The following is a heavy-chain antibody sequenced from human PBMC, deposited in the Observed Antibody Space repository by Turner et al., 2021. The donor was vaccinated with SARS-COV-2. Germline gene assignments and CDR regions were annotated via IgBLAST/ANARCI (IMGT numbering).Heavy chain of an antibody. CDR1: AVSITSNSHY. J-gene: IGHJ1*01. V-gene: IGHV4-39*01. Sequence: QLLMQESGPALVKPSETLSLPCTVSAVSITSNSHYWGWVRQPPGKGLEWIGITYYPGGSYYNPSLRGRVTISVDPSQNQFSLILRSVTAADTAVYYCVTSVRRSGYFQRWGQGSLVSVSS. CDR2: TYYPGGS. CDR3: VTSVRRSGYFQR.